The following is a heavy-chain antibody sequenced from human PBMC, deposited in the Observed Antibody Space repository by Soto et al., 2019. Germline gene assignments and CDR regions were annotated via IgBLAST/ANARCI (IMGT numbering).Heavy chain of an antibody. D-gene: IGHD6-6*01. V-gene: IGHV3-23*01. Sequence: PGGSLRLSCTASGFTFSSYAMSWVRQAPGKGLEWVSAISGSGGNTYCADSVKGRFTISRDNSKNTLYLQMNSLRAEDTAVYYCAKSITARPFDYWGQGALVTVSS. J-gene: IGHJ4*02. CDR3: AKSITARPFDY. CDR1: GFTFSSYA. CDR2: ISGSGGNT.